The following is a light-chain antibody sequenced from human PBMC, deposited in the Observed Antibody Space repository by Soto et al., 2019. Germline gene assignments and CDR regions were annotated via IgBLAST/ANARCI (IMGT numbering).Light chain of an antibody. V-gene: IGLV2-14*03. Sequence: QSVLAQPASVSGSAGQSITISCTGTSSDIGGYDYVSWYQQHPGKAPKLIISGVSDRPSGVSNRFSGSKSGNTASLTISGLQAEDEADYYCSSFTTSRAYVFGTGTKVTVL. CDR3: SSFTTSRAYV. J-gene: IGLJ1*01. CDR2: GVS. CDR1: SSDIGGYDY.